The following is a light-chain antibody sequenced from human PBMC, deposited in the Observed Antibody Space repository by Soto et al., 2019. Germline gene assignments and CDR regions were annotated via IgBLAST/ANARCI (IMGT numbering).Light chain of an antibody. J-gene: IGKJ5*01. CDR1: QSVTSN. V-gene: IGKV3-15*01. CDR2: GAS. CDR3: QQRSNWPPVFT. Sequence: EIVMTQSPATLSVSPGERATVSGRASQSVTSNLAWYQQKPGRAPRLLIYGASTRATGIPARFSGSGSGTDFTLIISSLEPEDSAVYYCQQRSNWPPVFTFGQGTRLEIK.